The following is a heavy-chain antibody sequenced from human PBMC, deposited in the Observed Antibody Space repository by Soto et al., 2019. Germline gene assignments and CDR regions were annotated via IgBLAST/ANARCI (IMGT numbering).Heavy chain of an antibody. Sequence: EVQLVESGGGLVQPGGSLRLSCAASGFTFSSYWMSWVRQAPGKGLEWVANIKQDGSEKYYVDSVKGRFTISRDNDKNSLYLQMNSLRAEDTAVYYCARDWEAYGDSAEYFQHWGQGTLVTVSS. D-gene: IGHD4-17*01. CDR2: IKQDGSEK. V-gene: IGHV3-7*01. J-gene: IGHJ1*01. CDR3: ARDWEAYGDSAEYFQH. CDR1: GFTFSSYW.